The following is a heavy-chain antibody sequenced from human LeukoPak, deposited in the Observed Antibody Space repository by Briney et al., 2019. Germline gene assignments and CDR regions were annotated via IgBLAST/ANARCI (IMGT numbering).Heavy chain of an antibody. CDR1: GFAFSTYG. CDR2: ISYEGSNK. V-gene: IGHV3-30*18. Sequence: GGSLRLSCAASGFAFSTYGMHWFRQAPGKGLEWVALISYEGSNKQYADSVKGRFTISRDNSKNTLYLQMNSLGAEDTAVYYCAKVLPGYNSGWGGLDIWGQGIMVTVSS. J-gene: IGHJ3*02. CDR3: AKVLPGYNSGWGGLDI. D-gene: IGHD6-19*01.